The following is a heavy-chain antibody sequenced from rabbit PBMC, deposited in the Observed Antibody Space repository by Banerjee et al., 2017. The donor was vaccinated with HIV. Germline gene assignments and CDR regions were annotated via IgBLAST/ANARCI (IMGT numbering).Heavy chain of an antibody. CDR1: GFDFSTYG. CDR2: IDPIFGNT. CDR3: VRRGDSYDDYGGYFNL. J-gene: IGHJ4*01. D-gene: IGHD2-1*01. V-gene: IGHV1S47*01. Sequence: EQLEESGGGLVQPGGSLKLSCKASGFDFSTYGVSWVRQAPGKGLEWIGYIDPIFGNTYYANWVNGRFTISSHDAQNTVSLQLNSLTAADTATYFCVRRGDSYDDYGGYFNLWGPGTLVTVS.